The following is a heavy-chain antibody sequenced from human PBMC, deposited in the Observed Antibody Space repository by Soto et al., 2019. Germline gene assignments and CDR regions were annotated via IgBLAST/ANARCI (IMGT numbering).Heavy chain of an antibody. CDR3: ASAFRVIYDSSGYSSY. CDR1: GGSISSGDYY. D-gene: IGHD3-22*01. V-gene: IGHV4-30-4*01. CDR2: IYYSGST. J-gene: IGHJ4*02. Sequence: SETLSLTCTVSGGSISSGDYYWSWIRQPPGKGLEWIGYIYYSGSTYYNPSLKSRVIISVDTSKNQFSLKLSSVTAADTAVYYCASAFRVIYDSSGYSSYWGQGTLVTVSS.